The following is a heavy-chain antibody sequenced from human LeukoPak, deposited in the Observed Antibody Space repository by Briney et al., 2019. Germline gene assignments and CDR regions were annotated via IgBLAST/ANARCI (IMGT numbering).Heavy chain of an antibody. CDR3: AKSYSSGSGSYSAGHFDY. V-gene: IGHV3-30*02. Sequence: GGSLRLSCAVSGFTFSSYGMHWVRQAPGKGLEWVAFIRYDGSNTYYADSGKGRFTISRDNCKNTLYLQMDTLRAEDTAVYYCAKSYSSGSGSYSAGHFDYWGQGTLVTVSS. CDR1: GFTFSSYG. J-gene: IGHJ4*02. CDR2: IRYDGSNT. D-gene: IGHD3-10*01.